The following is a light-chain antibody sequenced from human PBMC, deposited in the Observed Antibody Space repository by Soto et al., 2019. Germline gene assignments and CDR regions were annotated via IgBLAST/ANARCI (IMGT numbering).Light chain of an antibody. J-gene: IGLJ2*01. CDR3: CSYAGSSTYVV. V-gene: IGLV2-23*02. Sequence: SALTQPASVSGSPGQSITISCTGTSSDVGSYNLVSWYQQHPGKAPKLMIYEVSKRPSGVSNRFSGSKSGNTASLTISGLQAEDEADYYCCSYAGSSTYVVFGGGTKVTVL. CDR1: SSDVGSYNL. CDR2: EVS.